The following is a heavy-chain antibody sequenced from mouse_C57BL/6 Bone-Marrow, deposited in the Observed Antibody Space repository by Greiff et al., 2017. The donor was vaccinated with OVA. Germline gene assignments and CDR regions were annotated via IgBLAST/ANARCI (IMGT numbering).Heavy chain of an antibody. V-gene: IGHV1-36*01. D-gene: IGHD1-1*01. CDR1: GFTFTDYY. J-gene: IGHJ3*01. Sequence: EVKLQESGPVLVKPGPSVKISCKASGFTFTDYYMHWVKQSHGKSLEWIGLVYPYNGGTGYNQKFKGKATLTVDTSSSTAYMELNSLTSEDSAVYYCAREGYYYGSSPPFAYWGQGTLVTVSA. CDR3: AREGYYYGSSPPFAY. CDR2: VYPYNGGT.